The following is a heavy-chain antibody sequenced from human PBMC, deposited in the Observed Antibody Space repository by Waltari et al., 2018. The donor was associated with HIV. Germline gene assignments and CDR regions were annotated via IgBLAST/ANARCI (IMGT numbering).Heavy chain of an antibody. Sequence: QVQLVQSGAEVKKPGASVKVSCKASGYTFISYYMHWVRQAPGQGLEWMGINNPSVNTTSYVQKFQGRLTMTRDTSTSTVYMELSSLRSEDTAVYYCARAPCSGGSCRLFDYWGQGTLVTVSS. CDR3: ARAPCSGGSCRLFDY. CDR1: GYTFISYY. D-gene: IGHD2-15*01. V-gene: IGHV1-46*01. CDR2: NNPSVNTT. J-gene: IGHJ4*02.